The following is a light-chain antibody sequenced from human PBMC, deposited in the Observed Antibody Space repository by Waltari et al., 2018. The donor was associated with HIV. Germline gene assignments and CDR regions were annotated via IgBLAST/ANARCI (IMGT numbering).Light chain of an antibody. CDR3: AAWDDSLSGPV. V-gene: IGLV1-47*01. CDR1: SSKIGSNY. Sequence: QSVLTQPPSASGTPGQRVTISCSGSSSKIGSNYVYWYQQLPGTAPKLLIYRSNQRPSGVPDRFSGSKSGTSASLAISGLRSEDEADYYCAAWDDSLSGPVFGGGTKLTVL. J-gene: IGLJ3*02. CDR2: RSN.